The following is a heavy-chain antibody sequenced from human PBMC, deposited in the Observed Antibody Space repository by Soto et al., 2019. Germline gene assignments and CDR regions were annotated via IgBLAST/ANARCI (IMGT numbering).Heavy chain of an antibody. CDR3: ARDGSYYYFDY. D-gene: IGHD1-26*01. J-gene: IGHJ4*02. Sequence: XSVKVSCKTSGYTFTRYSMRLLRHSPGQSLEWMGWINVADDHTKYSQKFQGRVTITRDTSASTTYMELNNLTSEDTAVYYCARDGSYYYFDYWGQGTLVTVPQ. CDR2: INVADDHT. CDR1: GYTFTRYS. V-gene: IGHV1-3*01.